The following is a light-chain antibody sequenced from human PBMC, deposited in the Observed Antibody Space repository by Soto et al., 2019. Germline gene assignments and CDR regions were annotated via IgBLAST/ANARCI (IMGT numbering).Light chain of an antibody. CDR3: SSYAASNNFYFV. V-gene: IGLV2-8*01. Sequence: QSVLTQPPSASGSPGQSVTISCTETSSDVGGYNYVSWYQQHPGRAPKLMIYEVTKRPSGVPDRFSGSKSGNTASLTVSGLQAEDEADSYCSSYAASNNFYFVFGGGTKVTVL. CDR1: SSDVGGYNY. J-gene: IGLJ3*02. CDR2: EVT.